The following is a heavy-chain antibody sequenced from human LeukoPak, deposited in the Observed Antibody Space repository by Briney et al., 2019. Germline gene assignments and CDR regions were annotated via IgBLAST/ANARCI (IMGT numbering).Heavy chain of an antibody. CDR2: ISSNGGST. Sequence: PGGSLRPSCAASGFTFSSYAMHWVRQAPGKGLEYVSAISSNGGSTYYANSVKGRFTISRDNSKNTLYLQMGSLRAEDMAVYYCARGDYGDYLTEGGYAFDIWGQGTMVTVSS. CDR3: ARGDYGDYLTEGGYAFDI. J-gene: IGHJ3*02. D-gene: IGHD4-17*01. CDR1: GFTFSSYA. V-gene: IGHV3-64*01.